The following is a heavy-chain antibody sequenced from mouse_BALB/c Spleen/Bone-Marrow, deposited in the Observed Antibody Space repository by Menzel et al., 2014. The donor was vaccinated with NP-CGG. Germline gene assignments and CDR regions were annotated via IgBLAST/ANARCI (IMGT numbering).Heavy chain of an antibody. CDR1: GFDFSRSW. CDR3: SLLGNYGYFDV. V-gene: IGHV4-1*02. CDR2: INPDSITI. D-gene: IGHD2-1*01. Sequence: ESGGGLVQPGGSLKLSSAAPGFDFSRSWSSWVRQAPGKGLEWIGEINPDSITITYTPSLKDKLITSKDNAKNTLHLQMSKVRSEDTALYYCSLLGNYGYFDVWGAGTPVTVSS. J-gene: IGHJ1*01.